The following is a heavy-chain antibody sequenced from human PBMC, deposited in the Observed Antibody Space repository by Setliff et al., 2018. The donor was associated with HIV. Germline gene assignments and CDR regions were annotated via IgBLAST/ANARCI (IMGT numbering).Heavy chain of an antibody. D-gene: IGHD6-13*01. CDR1: GFTFSSYG. CDR2: IRHDGTNK. CDR3: AKDHATSSWFTALLDY. Sequence: GGSLRLSCAASGFTFSSYGMHWVRQAPGKGLEWVAFIRHDGTNKYYADSVKGRFTISRDNSINTLYLQMNSLRAEDTAVYYCAKDHATSSWFTALLDYWGQGALVTVSS. J-gene: IGHJ4*02. V-gene: IGHV3-30*02.